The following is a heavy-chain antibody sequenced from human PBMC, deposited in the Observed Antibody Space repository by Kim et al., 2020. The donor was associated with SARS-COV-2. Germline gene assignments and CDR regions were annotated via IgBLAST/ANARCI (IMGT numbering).Heavy chain of an antibody. CDR1: GGTFSSYA. CDR2: IIPIFGTA. Sequence: SVKVSCKASGGTFSSYAISWVRQAPGQGLEWMGGIIPIFGTANYAQKFQGRVTITADESTSTAYMELSSLRSEDTAVYYCARRRYYDFWSGYDHYYYYGMDVWGQGTTVTVSS. J-gene: IGHJ6*02. D-gene: IGHD3-3*01. V-gene: IGHV1-69*13. CDR3: ARRRYYDFWSGYDHYYYYGMDV.